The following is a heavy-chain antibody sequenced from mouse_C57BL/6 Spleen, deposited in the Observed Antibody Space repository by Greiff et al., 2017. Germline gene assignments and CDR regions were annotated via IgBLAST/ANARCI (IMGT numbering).Heavy chain of an antibody. CDR2: INPNYGTT. J-gene: IGHJ4*01. Sequence: LVESGPELVKPGASVKISCKASGYSFTDYNMNWVKQSNGKSLEWIGVINPNYGTTSYNQKFKGKATLTVDQSSSTAYMQLNSLTSEDSAVYYCARMLTGPYYYAMDYWGQGTSVTVSS. CDR1: GYSFTDYN. V-gene: IGHV1-39*01. CDR3: ARMLTGPYYYAMDY. D-gene: IGHD4-1*01.